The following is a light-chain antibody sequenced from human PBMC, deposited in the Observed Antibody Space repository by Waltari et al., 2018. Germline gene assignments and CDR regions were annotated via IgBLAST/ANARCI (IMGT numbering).Light chain of an antibody. V-gene: IGLV1-40*01. CDR2: GST. J-gene: IGLJ3*02. Sequence: QSVLTQPPSVSGAPGQRVTISCTASGSNIGAGSDFHWYQQLPRAAPNLLIYGSTSRPLGVPARFFGSTSGTSASLAITGLQAEDEADYYCQSYDTSLSVVFGGGTKLTVL. CDR3: QSYDTSLSVV. CDR1: GSNIGAGSD.